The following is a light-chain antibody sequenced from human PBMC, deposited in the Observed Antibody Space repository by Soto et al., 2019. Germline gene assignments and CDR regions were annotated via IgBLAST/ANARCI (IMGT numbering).Light chain of an antibody. J-gene: IGKJ3*01. CDR2: STS. CDR3: HQIYSTPYR. V-gene: IGKV1-39*01. CDR1: QNINVY. Sequence: DIQMTQSPSSLSASVGDRVIITCRASQNINVYLNWFQQIPGQAPKLLIYSTSNLQSGVPSRFSGSGSGTDFTLAISSLQREDFATYYCHQIYSTPYRFGPGTKVHVK.